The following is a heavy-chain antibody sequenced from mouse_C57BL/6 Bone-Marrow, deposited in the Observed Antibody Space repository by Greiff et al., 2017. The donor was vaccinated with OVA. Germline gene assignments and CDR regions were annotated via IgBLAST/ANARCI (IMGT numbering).Heavy chain of an antibody. D-gene: IGHD1-1*01. CDR2: IDPPDSYT. CDR1: GYTFTSYW. Sequence: VQLQQPGAELVMPGASVKLSCKASGYTFTSYWMHWVKQRPGQGLEWIGEIDPPDSYTHYNQKFKGKSTLTVDKSSSTAYIPLSSLTSEYSAVYYCAREAYGSSQDYWGQGTTLTVSS. J-gene: IGHJ2*01. V-gene: IGHV1-69*01. CDR3: AREAYGSSQDY.